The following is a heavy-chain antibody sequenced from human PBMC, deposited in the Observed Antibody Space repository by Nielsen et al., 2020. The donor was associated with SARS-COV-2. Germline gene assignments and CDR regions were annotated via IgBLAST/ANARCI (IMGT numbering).Heavy chain of an antibody. D-gene: IGHD7-27*01. CDR1: GFTFSSYG. J-gene: IGHJ5*02. Sequence: GESLKISCVASGFTFSSYGIHWVRQAPGKGLDWVAVMSYDGSLKFYADSVKGRFTISRDNAKNSLYLQMNSLRAEDTAVYYCARTDPGVPTWGQGTLVTVSS. CDR2: MSYDGSLK. V-gene: IGHV3-30*03. CDR3: ARTDPGVPT.